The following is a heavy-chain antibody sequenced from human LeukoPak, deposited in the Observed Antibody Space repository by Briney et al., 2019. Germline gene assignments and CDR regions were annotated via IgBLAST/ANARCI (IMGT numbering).Heavy chain of an antibody. CDR2: INHSGST. Sequence: SETLSLTCAVYGVPFSDYYWTWIRQPPGKGLEWIGEINHSGSTNYNPSLKSRVTISVDTSKNQFSLKLSSVTAADTAVYYCARWVVAADYYYYMDVWGKGTTVTVSS. V-gene: IGHV4-34*01. J-gene: IGHJ6*03. CDR3: ARWVVAADYYYYMDV. D-gene: IGHD2-15*01. CDR1: GVPFSDYY.